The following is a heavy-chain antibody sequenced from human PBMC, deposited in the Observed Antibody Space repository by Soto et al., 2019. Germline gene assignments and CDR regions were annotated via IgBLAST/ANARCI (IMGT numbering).Heavy chain of an antibody. Sequence: GGSLRLSCAASGFTFSSYAMSWVRQAPGKGLEWVSAISGSGGSTYYADSVKGRFTISRDNSKNTLYLQMNSLRAEDTAVYYRAKDPGRGVAAARNYYNYGMDDWGQGTTVTVSS. D-gene: IGHD6-13*01. CDR1: GFTFSSYA. CDR2: ISGSGGST. V-gene: IGHV3-23*01. J-gene: IGHJ6*02. CDR3: AKDPGRGVAAARNYYNYGMDD.